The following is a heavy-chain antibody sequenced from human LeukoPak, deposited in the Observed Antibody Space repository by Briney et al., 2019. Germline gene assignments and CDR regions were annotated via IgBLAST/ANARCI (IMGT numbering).Heavy chain of an antibody. D-gene: IGHD3-10*01. V-gene: IGHV6-1*01. J-gene: IGHJ5*02. Sequence: SQTLSLTCAISGDSVSSNSAAWNWIRRSPSRGLEWLGRTYYRSKWYNDYAVSVKSRITINPDTSKNQFSLQLNSVTPEDTAVYYCARDAPPNGLLWFGELLWNWFDPWGQGTLVTVSS. CDR2: TYYRSKWYN. CDR3: ARDAPPNGLLWFGELLWNWFDP. CDR1: GDSVSSNSAA.